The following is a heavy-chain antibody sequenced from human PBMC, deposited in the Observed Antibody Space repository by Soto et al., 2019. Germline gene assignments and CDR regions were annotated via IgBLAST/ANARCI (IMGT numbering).Heavy chain of an antibody. Sequence: SETLCVTCTVSGGSISKNYWTWIRQPPGKGLEYIGYIYDSVSTNYYPSFKSRVVISVDTSKNQFSLNLRSATAADTAVYYCASCRPVTRKAYYID. D-gene: IGHD4-17*01. CDR2: IYDSVST. CDR1: GGSISKNY. V-gene: IGHV4-59*01. J-gene: IGHJ6*03. CDR3: ASCRPVTRKAYYID.